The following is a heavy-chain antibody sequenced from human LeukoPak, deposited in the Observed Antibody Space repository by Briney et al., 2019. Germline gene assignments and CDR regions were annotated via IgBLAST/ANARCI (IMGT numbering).Heavy chain of an antibody. V-gene: IGHV3-11*01. CDR1: GFTFSDYY. D-gene: IGHD3-10*01. Sequence: PGGSLRLSCAASGFTFSDYYMSWVRQAPGKGMEWLSYISSGGSAIHYADSVRGRFTTSRDNAKNSLYLQMNSLGAEDTAVYYCARARGSGVYFLDYWGQGTLVTVSS. CDR3: ARARGSGVYFLDY. J-gene: IGHJ4*02. CDR2: ISSGGSAI.